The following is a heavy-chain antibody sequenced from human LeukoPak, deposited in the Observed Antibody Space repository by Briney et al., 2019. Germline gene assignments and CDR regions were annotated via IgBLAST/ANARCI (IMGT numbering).Heavy chain of an antibody. Sequence: GGSLRLSCAASGFTFSSYWMHWVRQPPGKGLEWVSGVNSDGISTTYADSVKGRFTISRDNAKNTLYVQMNSLRVDDTAVYYCARFGLAVPGPISWGQGTLVTVSS. V-gene: IGHV3-74*01. CDR2: VNSDGIST. J-gene: IGHJ4*02. CDR1: GFTFSSYW. D-gene: IGHD6-19*01. CDR3: ARFGLAVPGPIS.